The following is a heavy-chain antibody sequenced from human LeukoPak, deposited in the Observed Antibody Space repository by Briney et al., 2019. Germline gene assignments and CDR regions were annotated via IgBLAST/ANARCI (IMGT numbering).Heavy chain of an antibody. D-gene: IGHD3-10*01. CDR2: INHSGST. Sequence: SETLSLTCAVYGGSFSGYYWSWIRQPPGKGLEWIGEINHSGSTNYNPSLKSRVTISVDTSKNQFSLKLSSVTAADTAVYYCARGSGTWATFDYWGQGTLVTASS. J-gene: IGHJ4*02. CDR3: ARGSGTWATFDY. V-gene: IGHV4-34*01. CDR1: GGSFSGYY.